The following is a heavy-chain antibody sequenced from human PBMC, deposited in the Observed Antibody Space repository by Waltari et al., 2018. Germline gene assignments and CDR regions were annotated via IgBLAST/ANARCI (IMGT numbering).Heavy chain of an antibody. D-gene: IGHD5-12*01. V-gene: IGHV1-24*01. CDR3: ATDHHRDSGYDI. CDR2: YYPEDCET. J-gene: IGHJ4*02. Sequence: QVQLVQSGAEVKKPGASVKVSCTVSGYPLSDLSIHWVRQAPGKGLEWMGGYYPEDCETVSAQIFQGRLSMTEDTSRDTAYMELRSLRSEDTAVYYCATDHHRDSGYDIWGQGTLVTVSS. CDR1: GYPLSDLS.